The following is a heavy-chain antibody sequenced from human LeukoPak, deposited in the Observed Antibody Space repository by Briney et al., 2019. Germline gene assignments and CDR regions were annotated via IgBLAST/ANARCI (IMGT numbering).Heavy chain of an antibody. D-gene: IGHD3-22*01. CDR1: GYTFTSYG. Sequence: ASVKLSCEASGYTFTSYGISWIRQAPGQGLEWMGWISAYNGNTNYAQKLQGRVTMTTDTSTSTAYMELRSLRSDDTAVYCYARAEVVTDLCFSYVIDVGRQATTVTVSS. CDR3: ARAEVVTDLCFSYVIDV. V-gene: IGHV1-18*01. J-gene: IGHJ6*01. CDR2: ISAYNGNT.